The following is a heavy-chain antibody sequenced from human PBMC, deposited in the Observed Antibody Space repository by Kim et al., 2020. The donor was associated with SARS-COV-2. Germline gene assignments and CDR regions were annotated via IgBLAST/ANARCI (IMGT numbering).Heavy chain of an antibody. CDR1: GFTFSIYW. D-gene: IGHD3-22*01. CDR3: ARDRGRYYEDSSGYYRYGMDV. Sequence: GGSLRLSCAASGFTFSIYWMHWVRQAPGKGHVWVSRINTDGSNISNADSVKGRFTISRDNAKNTLYLQMNSLRAEDTAVYYCARDRGRYYEDSSGYYRYGMDVWGQGTTRTVSS. V-gene: IGHV3-74*01. CDR2: INTDGSNI. J-gene: IGHJ6*02.